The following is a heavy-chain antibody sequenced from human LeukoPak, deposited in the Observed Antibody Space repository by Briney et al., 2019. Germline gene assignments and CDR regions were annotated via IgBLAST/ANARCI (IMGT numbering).Heavy chain of an antibody. Sequence: SGGSLRLSCAASGFTFSDYYMSWIRQAPGKGLEWVSYISSSGSTIYYADSVKGRFTISRDNAKNSLYLQMNSLRAEDTAVYYCARRAGAYSHPYDYWGQGTLVTVSS. CDR1: GFTFSDYY. J-gene: IGHJ4*02. D-gene: IGHD4/OR15-4a*01. CDR2: ISSSGSTI. V-gene: IGHV3-11*01. CDR3: ARRAGAYSHPYDY.